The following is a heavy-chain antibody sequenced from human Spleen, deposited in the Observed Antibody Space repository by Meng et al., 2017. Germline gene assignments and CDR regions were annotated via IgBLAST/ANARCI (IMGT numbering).Heavy chain of an antibody. V-gene: IGHV4-59*01. CDR2: VSYSGST. Sequence: SETLSLTCTVSGGSISSYYWSWIRQPPGKGLEWIGYVSYSGSTNYNPSLKSRITISIDTSKNQFSLKLSSVTAADTAVYYCARARYSSGWFTDYYFDYWGQGRLVTVSS. J-gene: IGHJ4*02. CDR3: ARARYSSGWFTDYYFDY. D-gene: IGHD6-19*01. CDR1: GGSISSYY.